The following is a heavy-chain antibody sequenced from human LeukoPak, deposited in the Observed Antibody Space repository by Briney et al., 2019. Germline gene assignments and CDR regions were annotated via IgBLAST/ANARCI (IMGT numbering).Heavy chain of an antibody. D-gene: IGHD6-13*01. CDR3: VSQQLAPP. J-gene: IGHJ5*02. Sequence: GGSLRLSCVASGFIFSNYWMSWVRQAPGKGLEWVANINEDGSIEDYVDSVKGRFTVSRDNAKSSLYLEMNRLRVEDTAVYYCVSQQLAPPWGQGTLVIVSS. V-gene: IGHV3-7*01. CDR1: GFIFSNYW. CDR2: INEDGSIE.